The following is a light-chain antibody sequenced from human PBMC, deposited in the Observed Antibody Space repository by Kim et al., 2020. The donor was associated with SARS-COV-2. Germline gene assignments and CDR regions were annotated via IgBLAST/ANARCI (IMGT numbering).Light chain of an antibody. CDR3: QSFDSNIQV. V-gene: IGLV6-57*01. Sequence: GNTVTIPCPRSSGSMASTNVQGYQQRPGTSPTAVIFENNQRPSGVPDRFSGSIDGSSNSASLTISGLKTEDEADYYCQSFDSNIQVFGGGTQLTVL. CDR1: SGSMASTN. CDR2: ENN. J-gene: IGLJ3*02.